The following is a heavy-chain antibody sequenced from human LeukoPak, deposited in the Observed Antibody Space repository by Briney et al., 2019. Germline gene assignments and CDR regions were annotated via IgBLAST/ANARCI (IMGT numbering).Heavy chain of an antibody. CDR3: ARGGYCSGGSCYSDY. CDR2: ISAYNGNT. D-gene: IGHD2-15*01. Sequence: HWASVKVSCKASGYTFTSYGISWVRQAPGQALEWMGWISAYNGNTNYAQKLQGRVTMTTDTSTSTAYMELRSLRSDDTAVYYCARGGYCSGGSCYSDYWGQGTLVTVSS. CDR1: GYTFTSYG. J-gene: IGHJ4*02. V-gene: IGHV1-18*01.